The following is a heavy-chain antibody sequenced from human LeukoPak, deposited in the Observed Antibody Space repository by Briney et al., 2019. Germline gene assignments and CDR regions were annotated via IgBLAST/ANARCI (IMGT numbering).Heavy chain of an antibody. V-gene: IGHV4-59*01. J-gene: IGHJ4*02. CDR2: IYYSGST. CDR1: GGSISSYY. Sequence: SETLSLTCTVSGGSISSYYWSWIRQPPGKGLEWIGYIYYSGSTNYNPSLKSRVTISVDTSKNQFSLKLSSVTAADTAVYYCARDNPYGSGSYYNVIGTFDYWGQGTLVTVSS. CDR3: ARDNPYGSGSYYNVIGTFDY. D-gene: IGHD3-10*01.